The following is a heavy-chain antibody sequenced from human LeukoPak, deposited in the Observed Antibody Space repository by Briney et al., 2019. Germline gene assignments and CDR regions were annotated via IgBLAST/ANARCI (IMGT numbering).Heavy chain of an antibody. CDR3: ARDCSGSSCYWIH. J-gene: IGHJ4*02. Sequence: ASVRVSCKASGYTSSSYGISWVRQAPGQGLEWLGYISAYNGNTNYAQKVQGRITMTTDTSTSTAYMEMRSLRSDDTAVYYCARDCSGSSCYWIHWGQGTLVTVSS. CDR2: ISAYNGNT. V-gene: IGHV1-18*01. D-gene: IGHD2-15*01. CDR1: GYTSSSYG.